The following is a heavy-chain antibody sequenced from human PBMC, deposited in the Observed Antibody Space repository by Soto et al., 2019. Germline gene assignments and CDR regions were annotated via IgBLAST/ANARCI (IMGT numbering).Heavy chain of an antibody. Sequence: PSETLSLTCSVSGGSISSSNYYWAWIRQPPGKGLEWIGGIYHTGETYYNPSLTPRVTLSVDTSKNQFSLILNSVTAADTALYYCLRHEHWVGRNVYWGRGALVTVSS. J-gene: IGHJ4*02. CDR3: LRHEHWVGRNVY. D-gene: IGHD1-26*01. CDR2: IYHTGET. CDR1: GGSISSSNYY. V-gene: IGHV4-39*01.